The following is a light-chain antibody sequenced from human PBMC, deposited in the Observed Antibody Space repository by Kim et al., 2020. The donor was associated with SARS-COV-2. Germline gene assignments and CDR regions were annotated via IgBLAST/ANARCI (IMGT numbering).Light chain of an antibody. CDR3: QQYGSSRGS. CDR2: GAS. V-gene: IGKV3-20*01. CDR1: QSVSSSY. J-gene: IGKJ2*03. Sequence: LSPGERAPLSCRASQSVSSSYLAWYQQNPGQAPRLLIYGASSRATGIPDRFSGSGSGTDFTLTISRLEPEDFAVYYCQQYGSSRGSFGQGTKLEI.